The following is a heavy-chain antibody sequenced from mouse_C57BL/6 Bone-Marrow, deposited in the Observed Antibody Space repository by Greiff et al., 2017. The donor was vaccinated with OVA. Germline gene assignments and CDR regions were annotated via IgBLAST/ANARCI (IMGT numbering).Heavy chain of an antibody. V-gene: IGHV1-62-3*01. J-gene: IGHJ3*01. CDR2: IDPNSGGT. Sequence: QVQLQQPGAELVKPGASVKLSCKASGYTFTSYWMHWVKQRPGRGLEWIGRIDPNSGGTKYNEKFKSKATLTVDKPSSPAYMQLSSLASADSTVSVCARWAHYYSTPWIAYWGQGTLVTVSA. CDR3: ARWAHYYSTPWIAY. CDR1: GYTFTSYW. D-gene: IGHD2-5*01.